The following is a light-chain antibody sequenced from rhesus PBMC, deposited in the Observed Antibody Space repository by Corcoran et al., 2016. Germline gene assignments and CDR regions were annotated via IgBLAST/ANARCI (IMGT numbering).Light chain of an antibody. CDR1: SLKTYY. V-gene: IGLV3S11*01. CDR3: GSWDNSGYHYI. J-gene: IGLJ1*01. CDR2: GNT. Sequence: SSGLTQEPALSVALGQTVTLTCPGDSLKTYYAGWYQQKPGQVPLMVIYGNTFRPSGIPVRFSGSRSGDTASLTITGAQVEDEADYYCGSWDNSGYHYIFGAGTRLTVL.